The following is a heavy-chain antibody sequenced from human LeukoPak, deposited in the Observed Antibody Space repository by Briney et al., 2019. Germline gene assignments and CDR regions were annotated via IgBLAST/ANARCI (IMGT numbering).Heavy chain of an antibody. J-gene: IGHJ4*02. V-gene: IGHV3-30*02. CDR1: GFTFSSYG. CDR2: IRYDGSNK. D-gene: IGHD3-10*01. CDR3: AKDAYYYGSGSYLGYFDY. Sequence: GGSLRLSCAASGFTFSSYGMPWVRQAPGKGLEWVAFIRYDGSNKYYADSVKGRFTISRDNSKNTLYLQMNSLRAEDTAVYYCAKDAYYYGSGSYLGYFDYWGQGTLVTVSS.